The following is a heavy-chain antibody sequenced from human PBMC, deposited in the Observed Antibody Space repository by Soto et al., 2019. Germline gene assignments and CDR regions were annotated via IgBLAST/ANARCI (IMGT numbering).Heavy chain of an antibody. CDR1: GFTLSNAW. D-gene: IGHD2-8*02. CDR3: TTDSLFTGVLVRFDF. J-gene: IGHJ4*01. V-gene: IGHV3-15*07. Sequence: SGGSLRLSCAASGFTLSNAWINWVRQAPGKGLEWVGRIRSKTSGGTTDFAAPVKGRFAISRDDSKDMVYLQMNSLRTEDTAVYYCTTDSLFTGVLVRFDFWGHGTLVTVSS. CDR2: IRSKTSGGTT.